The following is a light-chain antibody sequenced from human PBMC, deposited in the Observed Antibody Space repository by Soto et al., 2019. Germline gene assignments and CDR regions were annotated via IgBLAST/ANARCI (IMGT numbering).Light chain of an antibody. J-gene: IGLJ2*01. V-gene: IGLV3-25*02. CDR3: QSADSSGAYVI. CDR2: KDS. CDR1: ELPKLY. Sequence: SYELTQPPSVSVSPGQTARITCSGDELPKLYASWYQQKPGQAPAVLIYKDSERPSGIPERFSGSSSGAIVTLTISGVQAEDEADYYCQSADSSGAYVIFGGGTKLTVL.